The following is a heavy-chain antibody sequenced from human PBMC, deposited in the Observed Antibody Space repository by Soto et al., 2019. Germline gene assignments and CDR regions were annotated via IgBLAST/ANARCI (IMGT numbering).Heavy chain of an antibody. Sequence: EASVKVSCEASGYTFTSYGISWVRQAPGQGLEWMGWISAYNGNTNYAQKLQGRVTMTTDTSTSTAYMELRSLRSDDTAVYYCAVTSEWLRPYYYYYYYMDVWGKGTTVTVSS. V-gene: IGHV1-18*01. D-gene: IGHD5-12*01. CDR3: AVTSEWLRPYYYYYYYMDV. CDR2: ISAYNGNT. J-gene: IGHJ6*03. CDR1: GYTFTSYG.